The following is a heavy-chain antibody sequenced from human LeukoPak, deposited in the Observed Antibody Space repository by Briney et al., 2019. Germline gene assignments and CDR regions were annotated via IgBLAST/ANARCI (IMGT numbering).Heavy chain of an antibody. CDR3: ARDVLWFGSNWFDP. V-gene: IGHV1-18*01. Sequence: ASVKVSCKASGYTFTSYGIGWVRQAPGQGLEWMGWISAYNGNTNYAQKLQGRVTMTTDTSTSTAYMELRSLRSDDTAVYYCARDVLWFGSNWFDPWGQGTLVTVSS. CDR1: GYTFTSYG. CDR2: ISAYNGNT. J-gene: IGHJ5*02. D-gene: IGHD3-10*01.